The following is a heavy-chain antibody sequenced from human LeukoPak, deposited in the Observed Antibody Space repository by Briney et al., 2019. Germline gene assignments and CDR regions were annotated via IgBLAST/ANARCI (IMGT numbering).Heavy chain of an antibody. D-gene: IGHD2-15*01. V-gene: IGHV1-18*01. CDR1: GYTFTSYG. CDR3: ARDMPDIVVVVAATYYYYGMDV. CDR2: ISAYNGNT. J-gene: IGHJ6*02. Sequence: ASVKVSCKASGYTFTSYGISWVRQAPGQGLEWMGWISAYNGNTNYAQKLPGRVTMTTDTSTSTAYMELRSLRSDDTAVYYCARDMPDIVVVVAATYYYYGMDVWGQGTTVTVSS.